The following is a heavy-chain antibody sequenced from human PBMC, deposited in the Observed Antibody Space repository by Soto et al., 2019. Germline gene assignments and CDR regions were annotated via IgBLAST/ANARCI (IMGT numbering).Heavy chain of an antibody. CDR2: ISSSSSYI. CDR3: ARDGEYQLPTLGYYYYGMDV. D-gene: IGHD2-2*01. Sequence: PGESLKISCAASGFTFSSYSMNWVRQAPGKGLEWVSSISSSSSYIYYADSVKGRFTISRDNAKNSLYLQMNSLRAEDTAVYYCARDGEYQLPTLGYYYYGMDVWGQGTTVTVSS. V-gene: IGHV3-21*01. J-gene: IGHJ6*02. CDR1: GFTFSSYS.